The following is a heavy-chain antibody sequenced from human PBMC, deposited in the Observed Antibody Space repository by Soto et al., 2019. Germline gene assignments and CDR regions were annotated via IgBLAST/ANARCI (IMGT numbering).Heavy chain of an antibody. J-gene: IGHJ4*02. CDR1: GGTLSSYA. Sequence: QVQLVQSGAEVKKPGSSVKVSCKASGGTLSSYAISWVRQAPGQGLEWMGGIMPIFGTANYAQKFQGRVTITADESTSTAYMELSSLRSEETAVYYCARGLAVATIQPGDYWGQGTLVTVSS. CDR3: ARGLAVATIQPGDY. V-gene: IGHV1-69*12. CDR2: IMPIFGTA. D-gene: IGHD5-12*01.